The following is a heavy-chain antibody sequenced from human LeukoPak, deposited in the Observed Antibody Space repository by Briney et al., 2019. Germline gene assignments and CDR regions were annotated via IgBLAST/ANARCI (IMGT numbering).Heavy chain of an antibody. J-gene: IGHJ6*03. D-gene: IGHD5-24*01. V-gene: IGHV4-39*01. Sequence: PSETLSLTCTVSGGSISSSSYYWGWIRQPPGKGLEWIGSIYYSGSTYYNPSLKSRVTISVDTSKNQFSLKLSSVTAADTAVYYCARHVKVSLGYNKYYYYMDVWGKGTTVTISS. CDR1: GGSISSSSYY. CDR3: ARHVKVSLGYNKYYYYMDV. CDR2: IYYSGST.